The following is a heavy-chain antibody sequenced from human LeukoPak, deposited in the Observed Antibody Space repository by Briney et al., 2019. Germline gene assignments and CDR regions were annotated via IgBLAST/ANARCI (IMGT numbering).Heavy chain of an antibody. D-gene: IGHD6-13*01. CDR2: IWYDGSNK. J-gene: IGHJ6*02. V-gene: IGHV3-33*01. CDR3: ARGGSWYPPSYYGMDV. Sequence: SGGSLRLSCAAPGLTFSSYGMHWVRQAPGKGLEWVAVIWYDGSNKYYADSVKGRFTISRDNSKNTLYLQMNSLRAEDTAVYYCARGGSWYPPSYYGMDVWGQGTTVTVSS. CDR1: GLTFSSYG.